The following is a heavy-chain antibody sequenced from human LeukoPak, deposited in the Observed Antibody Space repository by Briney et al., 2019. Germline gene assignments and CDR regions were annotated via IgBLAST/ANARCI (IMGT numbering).Heavy chain of an antibody. D-gene: IGHD2-15*01. J-gene: IGHJ4*02. V-gene: IGHV3-30*18. CDR3: AKDGLYCTGGSCYNLLNS. CDR2: LPYDGNNE. CDR1: GFFFSNSS. Sequence: GGSLRLSCAASGFFFSNSSMHWVRQAPGKRLEWVAILPYDGNNEYYADSVKGRFTASRDNSENTLYLQMNSLRSEDTAVYYCAKDGLYCTGGSCYNLLNSWGQGTLVIVSS.